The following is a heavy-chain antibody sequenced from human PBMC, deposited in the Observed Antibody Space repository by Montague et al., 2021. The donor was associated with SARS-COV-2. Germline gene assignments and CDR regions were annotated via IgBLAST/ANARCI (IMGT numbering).Heavy chain of an antibody. V-gene: IGHV6-1*01. J-gene: IGHJ5*02. D-gene: IGHD2-8*01. CDR3: VRDDPYCTYVVCYTGNWFDP. Sequence: CAISGDSVSSNSAAWNWIRQSPSRGLEWLGRTYYRSKWYNDYAVSVKSRITINPDTSKNQFSLQLNSVTPEDTAVYYCVRDDPYCTYVVCYTGNWFDPWGQGTLVTVSS. CDR2: TYYRSKWYN. CDR1: GDSVSSNSAA.